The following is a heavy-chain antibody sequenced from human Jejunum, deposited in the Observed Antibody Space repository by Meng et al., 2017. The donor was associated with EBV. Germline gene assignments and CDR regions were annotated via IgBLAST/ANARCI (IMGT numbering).Heavy chain of an antibody. J-gene: IGHJ4*02. V-gene: IGHV3-21*01. CDR2: ISSTSTYI. Sequence: EVQLVESGGXLVNPGGXLRLSCAASGFTFSTYSMNWVRQAPGKGLEWVSSISSTSTYIYYADSVRGRFTISKDDAKNSLYLQMNSLSAEDTAVYFCARDRYYNRLVLTIDDWGQGTLVTVSS. CDR3: ARDRYYNRLVLTIDD. D-gene: IGHD3-9*01. CDR1: GFTFSTYS.